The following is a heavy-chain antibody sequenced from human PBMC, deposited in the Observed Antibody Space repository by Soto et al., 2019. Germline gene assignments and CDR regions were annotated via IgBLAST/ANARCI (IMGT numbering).Heavy chain of an antibody. D-gene: IGHD2-21*02. CDR1: GFTFSSYS. V-gene: IGHV3-48*02. Sequence: EVQLVESGGGLVQPGGSLRLSCAASGFTFSSYSMNWVRQAPGKGLEWVSYISSSSSTIYYADSVKGRFTISRDNAKNSLYLQMNSLRDEDTAVYYCARDFGRAHCGGDCPPDYWGQGTLVTVSS. CDR3: ARDFGRAHCGGDCPPDY. CDR2: ISSSSSTI. J-gene: IGHJ4*02.